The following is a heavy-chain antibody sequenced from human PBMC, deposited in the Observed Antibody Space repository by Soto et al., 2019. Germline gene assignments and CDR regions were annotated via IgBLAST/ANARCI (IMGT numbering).Heavy chain of an antibody. CDR3: AKDVSGDYFDY. V-gene: IGHV3-23*01. J-gene: IGHJ4*01. CDR2: ITSSGGRT. Sequence: VGSLRLSCAASGFTFSNYAMCWVRQAPGKGLEWVAAITSSGGRTYYADSVKGRFIISRDNSKNTLYLQMNSLRAEDTAVYYCAKDVSGDYFDYWGQGTLVTSPQ. D-gene: IGHD6-25*01. CDR1: GFTFSNYA.